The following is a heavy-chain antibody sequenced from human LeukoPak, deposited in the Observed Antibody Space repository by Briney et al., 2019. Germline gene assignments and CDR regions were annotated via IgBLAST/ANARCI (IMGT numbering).Heavy chain of an antibody. J-gene: IGHJ5*02. D-gene: IGHD6-13*01. CDR1: GFTFSSYW. CDR3: ARTYHSSSWDWFDT. V-gene: IGHV3-74*01. Sequence: GGSLRLSCAASGFTFSSYWMHWVRQAPGKGLVWVSRINTDGSSTSYADSVKGRFTISRDNAKNTLYLQMNSLRAEDTAVYYCARTYHSSSWDWFDTWGQGTLVTVSS. CDR2: INTDGSST.